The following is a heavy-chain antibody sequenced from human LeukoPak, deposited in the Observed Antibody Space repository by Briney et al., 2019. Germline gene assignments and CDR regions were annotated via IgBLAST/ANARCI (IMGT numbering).Heavy chain of an antibody. CDR1: GGSISSGTYY. CDR2: IYYSGST. V-gene: IGHV4-39*01. D-gene: IGHD1-26*01. J-gene: IGHJ6*02. CDR3: ARHNGSHYYYDMDV. Sequence: PSETLSLTCTVSGGSISSGTYYWGWIRQPPGKGLEWIGNIYYSGSTYYNLSPKSRVTISVDTSKNQFALKLSSVTAADTAVYYCARHNGSHYYYDMDVWGQGTTVTVSS.